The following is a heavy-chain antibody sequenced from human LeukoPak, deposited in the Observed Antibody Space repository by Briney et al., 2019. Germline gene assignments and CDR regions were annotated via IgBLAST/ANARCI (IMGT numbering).Heavy chain of an antibody. V-gene: IGHV1-8*01. CDR2: MNPNSGNT. J-gene: IGHJ1*01. D-gene: IGHD4-17*01. CDR3: ARTGYGAHAWYLQH. Sequence: ASVKVSCKASGYTFTSYDINWVRQATGQGLEWMGWMNPNSGNTGYAQKFQGRVTMTWNTSISTAYMELSSLRSEDTAVYYCARTGYGAHAWYLQHWGQGPMLTVSS. CDR1: GYTFTSYD.